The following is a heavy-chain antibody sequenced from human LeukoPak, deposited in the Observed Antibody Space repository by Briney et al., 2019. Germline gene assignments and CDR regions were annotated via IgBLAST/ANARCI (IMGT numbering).Heavy chain of an antibody. CDR2: ISSSSSYI. CDR3: ASGIVVVPAANYYGMDV. V-gene: IGHV3-21*01. J-gene: IGHJ6*02. CDR1: GFTFSSYS. D-gene: IGHD2-2*01. Sequence: GGSLRLSCAASGFTFSSYSMNWVRQAPGKGLEWVSSISSSSSYIYYADSVKGRFTISRDNAKNSLYLQMNSLRAEDTAVYYCASGIVVVPAANYYGMDVWGQGTTVTVSS.